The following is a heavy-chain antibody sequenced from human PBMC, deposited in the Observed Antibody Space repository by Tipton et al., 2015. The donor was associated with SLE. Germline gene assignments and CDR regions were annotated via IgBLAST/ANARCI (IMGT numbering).Heavy chain of an antibody. Sequence: TLSLTCAVHDGSLSNYYWSWFRRPPGRGLEWIGEITRRGKTNYNPSLKSRATISVDTSKNQFSLNLRSVTAADTAVYYCAGGFYYGSGTFSDFDYWGQGTLVTVSS. CDR1: DGSLSNYY. V-gene: IGHV4-34*01. J-gene: IGHJ4*02. D-gene: IGHD3-10*01. CDR2: ITRRGKT. CDR3: AGGFYYGSGTFSDFDY.